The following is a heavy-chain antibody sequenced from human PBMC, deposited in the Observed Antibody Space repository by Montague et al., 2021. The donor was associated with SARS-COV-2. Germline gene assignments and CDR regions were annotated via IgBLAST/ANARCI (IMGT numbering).Heavy chain of an antibody. CDR1: GGSTSDHY. CDR2: IHYSGSI. V-gene: IGHV4-59*11. Sequence: SETLSLTCTVSGGSTSDHYWAWIRQPPGKGLEWLGYIHYSGSINSNASLKSRVSMSVDTSKNQFSLKLTSVTAADTAVYYCARAVSVRRAVNWFDPWGQGTLVTVSS. J-gene: IGHJ5*02. CDR3: ARAVSVRRAVNWFDP. D-gene: IGHD3-10*01.